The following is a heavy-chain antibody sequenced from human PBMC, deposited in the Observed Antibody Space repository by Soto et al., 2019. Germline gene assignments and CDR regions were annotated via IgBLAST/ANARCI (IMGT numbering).Heavy chain of an antibody. CDR2: IWFDGSNK. V-gene: IGHV3-33*01. D-gene: IGHD6-19*01. Sequence: QVQLVESGGGVVQPGRSLRLSCAASGFTFNSYAMHWVRQAPGKGLEWMAVIWFDGSNKDYADSVKGRFTISRDNSKNTLYLQMNSLSAEDTAVYSCGRAAYSSGWYYFDHWGQGTLVTVSS. CDR3: GRAAYSSGWYYFDH. J-gene: IGHJ4*02. CDR1: GFTFNSYA.